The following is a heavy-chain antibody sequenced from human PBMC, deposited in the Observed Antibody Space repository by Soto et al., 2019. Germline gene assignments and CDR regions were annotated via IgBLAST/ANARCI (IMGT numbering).Heavy chain of an antibody. V-gene: IGHV4-30-4*01. CDR1: GGSISTGDYY. D-gene: IGHD3-3*01. Sequence: SETLSLTCTVSGGSISTGDYYWSWIRQPPGKGLQWIGYVHYSGGTSYNPPLKSRVTISVDTSKNQFSLRLSSVTAADTAVYYCARDVTILDSDWFDPWGQGTLVTVSS. CDR3: ARDVTILDSDWFDP. CDR2: VHYSGGT. J-gene: IGHJ5*02.